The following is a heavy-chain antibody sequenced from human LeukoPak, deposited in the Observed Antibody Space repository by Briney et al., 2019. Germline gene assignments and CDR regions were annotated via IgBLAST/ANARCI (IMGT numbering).Heavy chain of an antibody. D-gene: IGHD3-22*01. CDR1: GGSISSSSYY. Sequence: SETLSLTCTVSGGSISSSSYYWGWIRQPPGKGLEWIGSIYYSGSTYYNPSLKSRVTISVDTSKNQFSLKLSSVTAADTAVYSCARYYYDSSGYCFDYWGQGTLVTVSS. CDR3: ARYYYDSSGYCFDY. CDR2: IYYSGST. V-gene: IGHV4-39*01. J-gene: IGHJ4*02.